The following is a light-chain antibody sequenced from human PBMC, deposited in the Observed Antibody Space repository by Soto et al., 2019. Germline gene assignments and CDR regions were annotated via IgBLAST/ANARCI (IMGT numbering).Light chain of an antibody. CDR2: KAS. J-gene: IGKJ1*01. CDR1: QTISSW. CDR3: QHYSSYSVA. Sequence: DIQMTQSPSTLSGSVGDRVTITCRASQTISSWLAWYQQKPGKAPKLLIYKASTLTSGVPSRFSGSGSGTEFTLTISSLQPDDFSTYCCQHYSSYSVAFGQGTKVELK. V-gene: IGKV1-5*03.